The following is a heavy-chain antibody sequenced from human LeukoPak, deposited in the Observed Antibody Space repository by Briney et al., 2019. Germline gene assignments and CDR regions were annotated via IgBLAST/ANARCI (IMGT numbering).Heavy chain of an antibody. CDR1: GYTFTSYY. D-gene: IGHD6-19*01. CDR3: VAWEEGIAVADHMTRLFQH. CDR2: INPSGGST. Sequence: ASVKVSCKASGYTFTSYYMHWVRQAPGQGLEWMGIINPSGGSTSYAQKFQGRVTMTRDTSTSTVYMELSSLRSEDTAVYYCVAWEEGIAVADHMTRLFQHWSQGPLVTVSS. V-gene: IGHV1-46*01. J-gene: IGHJ1*01.